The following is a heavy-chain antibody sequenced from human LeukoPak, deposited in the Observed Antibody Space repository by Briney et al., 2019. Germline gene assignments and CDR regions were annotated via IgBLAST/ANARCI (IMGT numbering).Heavy chain of an antibody. Sequence: PGGSLRLSCAASGFTFSSYAMSWVRQAPGKGLEWVSAISGSGGSTYYADSVKGRFTISRDNSKNTLHLQMNSLRAEDTAVYYCAKDGYSYGPYNWFDPWGQGTLVTVSS. J-gene: IGHJ5*02. V-gene: IGHV3-23*01. CDR1: GFTFSSYA. D-gene: IGHD5-18*01. CDR3: AKDGYSYGPYNWFDP. CDR2: ISGSGGST.